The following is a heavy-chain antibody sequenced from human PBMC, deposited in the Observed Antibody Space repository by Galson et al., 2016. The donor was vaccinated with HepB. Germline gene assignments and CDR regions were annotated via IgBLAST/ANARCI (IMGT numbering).Heavy chain of an antibody. CDR2: IGPYNGNT. Sequence: SVKVSCKASGYTFTIYAITWVRQAPGQGLEWMGWIGPYNGNTYYSENLQGRVSMTTDTPTSTAYLELGSLTSDDPAVYYCARGAGGLDHWGQGTLVTVSS. J-gene: IGHJ4*02. D-gene: IGHD3-16*01. V-gene: IGHV1-18*01. CDR3: ARGAGGLDH. CDR1: GYTFTIYA.